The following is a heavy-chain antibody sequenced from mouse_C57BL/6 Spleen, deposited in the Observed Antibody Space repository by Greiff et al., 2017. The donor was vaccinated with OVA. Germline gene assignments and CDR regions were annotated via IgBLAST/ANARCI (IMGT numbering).Heavy chain of an antibody. Sequence: VQLQQSGAELVRPGASVTLSCKASGYTFTDYEMHWVKQTPVHGLEWIGAIDPETGGTAYNQKFKGKAILTADKSSSTAYMELRSLTSEDSAVYYCTRRFITTVVADFDYWGQGTTLTVSS. J-gene: IGHJ2*01. V-gene: IGHV1-15*01. CDR2: IDPETGGT. CDR3: TRRFITTVVADFDY. D-gene: IGHD1-1*01. CDR1: GYTFTDYE.